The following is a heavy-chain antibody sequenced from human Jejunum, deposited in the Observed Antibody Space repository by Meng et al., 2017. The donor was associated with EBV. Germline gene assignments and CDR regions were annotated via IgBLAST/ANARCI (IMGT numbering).Heavy chain of an antibody. CDR3: ARDNSIAAIGSWWFDP. J-gene: IGHJ5*02. V-gene: IGHV1-18*01. CDR2: ITAYNGDT. CDR1: GYTFSSFG. Sequence: QVQLVQSGAEVXXXXXSXKVXXXGSGYTFSSFGISWVRQAPGQGLEWMGWITAYNGDTHFPQKFQDRVIMTIDTSTRTAYMELKSLRPDDTAVYYCARDNSIAAIGSWWFDPWGQGTLVTVSS. D-gene: IGHD6-25*01.